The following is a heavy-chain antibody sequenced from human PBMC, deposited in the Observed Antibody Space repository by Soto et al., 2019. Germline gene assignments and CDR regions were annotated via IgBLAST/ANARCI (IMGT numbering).Heavy chain of an antibody. CDR3: AKDGYCSKSSCYDAADDTSFDYFDY. CDR2: ISYDGSLK. CDR1: GFTFSHYG. D-gene: IGHD2-15*01. J-gene: IGHJ4*02. V-gene: IGHV3-30*18. Sequence: QVQLVESGGGVVRPGRSLRLSCAASGFTFSHYGMHWVRQAPGKGLEWVAVISYDGSLKYYEDSVKGRFTISRDNSKNTLCLQINSLGGQETAVFYCAKDGYCSKSSCYDAADDTSFDYFDYWGPGTMVTVSS.